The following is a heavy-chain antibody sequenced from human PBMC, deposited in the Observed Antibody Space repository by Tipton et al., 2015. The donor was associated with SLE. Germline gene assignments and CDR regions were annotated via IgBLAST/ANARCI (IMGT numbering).Heavy chain of an antibody. V-gene: IGHV1-8*01. D-gene: IGHD1-26*01. CDR1: GYTFTSYD. Sequence: QVQLVQSGAEVKKPGASVKVSCKASGYTFTSYDINWVRQATGQGLEWMGWMNPSSGNTGYAQKFQGRVTMTRNTSITTAYMELSSLRSEDTAVYYCAIGGSTNDLGYWYFDLWGRGTLVTVSS. J-gene: IGHJ2*01. CDR3: AIGGSTNDLGYWYFDL. CDR2: MNPSSGNT.